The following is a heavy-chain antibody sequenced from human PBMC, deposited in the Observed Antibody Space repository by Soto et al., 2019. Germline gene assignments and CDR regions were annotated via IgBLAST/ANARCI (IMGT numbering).Heavy chain of an antibody. V-gene: IGHV3-33*08. Sequence: GGSLRLSCAASGFSLSDHYIDWVRQAPGKGLEWVAFIWYDGSNKYYADSEKGRFTISRDNSKNTLYLQMNSLRVEDTAVYYCARDPGAWPPRYYFDYWGQGTLVTVSS. D-gene: IGHD3-10*01. CDR3: ARDPGAWPPRYYFDY. CDR1: GFSLSDHY. CDR2: IWYDGSNK. J-gene: IGHJ4*02.